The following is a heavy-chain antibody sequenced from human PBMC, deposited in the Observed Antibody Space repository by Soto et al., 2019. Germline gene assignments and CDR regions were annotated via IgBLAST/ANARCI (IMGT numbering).Heavy chain of an antibody. J-gene: IGHJ5*02. CDR1: GGTFSSYT. D-gene: IGHD3-3*01. CDR3: ARDSITIFGVAPNWFDP. V-gene: IGHV1-18*01. CDR2: IIPNNGKT. Sequence: VASVKVSCKASGGTFSSYTISWVRQAPGQGLEWMGRIIPNNGKTNYAQKLQGRVTMTTDTSTSSAYMELRSLRSDDTAVYYCARDSITIFGVAPNWFDPWGQGTLVTVSS.